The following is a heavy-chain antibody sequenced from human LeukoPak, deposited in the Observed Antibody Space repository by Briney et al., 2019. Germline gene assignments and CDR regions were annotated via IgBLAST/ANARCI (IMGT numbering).Heavy chain of an antibody. V-gene: IGHV4-59*01. CDR1: GGTISSYY. CDR3: ARAIVVVRTDAFDI. Sequence: SESLTLTCTVSGGTISSYYLNWIRQPPGKGLEWIGYIYYSGSTNYNPSLKSRVTISVDTPKNQFSLKLSSVTAADTAVYYCARAIVVVRTDAFDIWGQGTMVTVSS. J-gene: IGHJ3*02. D-gene: IGHD3-22*01. CDR2: IYYSGST.